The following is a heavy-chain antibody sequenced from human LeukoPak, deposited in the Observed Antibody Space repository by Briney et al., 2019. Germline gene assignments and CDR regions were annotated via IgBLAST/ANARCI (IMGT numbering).Heavy chain of an antibody. CDR1: GFTVSSNY. CDR3: ARVSGDILTGYLDY. Sequence: GGSLRLSCAASGFTVSSNYMSWVRQAPGKGLEGVSVIYSGGSTYYADSVKGRFTISRDNSKNTLYLQMNSLRAEDTAVYYCARVSGDILTGYLDYWGQGTLVTVSS. J-gene: IGHJ4*02. CDR2: IYSGGST. V-gene: IGHV3-66*02. D-gene: IGHD3-9*01.